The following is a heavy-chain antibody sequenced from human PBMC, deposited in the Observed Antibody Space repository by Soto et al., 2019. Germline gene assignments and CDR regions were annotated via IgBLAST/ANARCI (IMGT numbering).Heavy chain of an antibody. CDR2: IYSGGST. V-gene: IGHV3-53*02. Sequence: EVQLVETGGGLIQPGGSLSLSCAASGFTVSNNYMSWVRQAPGKGLEWVSLIYSGGSTFYADSVKGRFTISRDNSKNTLFLQMNSLRAEDTAMYFCATYTSLDYWGQGTLVTVSS. D-gene: IGHD2-2*02. CDR3: ATYTSLDY. CDR1: GFTVSNNY. J-gene: IGHJ4*02.